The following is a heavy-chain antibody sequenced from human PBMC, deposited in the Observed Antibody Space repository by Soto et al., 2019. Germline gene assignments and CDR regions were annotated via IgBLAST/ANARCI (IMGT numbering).Heavy chain of an antibody. CDR1: GGTFSSYA. V-gene: IGHV1-69*13. J-gene: IGHJ5*02. D-gene: IGHD3-3*01. CDR2: IIPIFGTA. Sequence: SVKVSCKASGGTFSSYAISWVRQAPGQGLEWMGGIIPIFGTANYAQKFQGRVTITADESTSTAYMELSSLRSEDTAVYYCATRYGEVDFWSGYYHNWFDPWGQGTLVTVS. CDR3: ATRYGEVDFWSGYYHNWFDP.